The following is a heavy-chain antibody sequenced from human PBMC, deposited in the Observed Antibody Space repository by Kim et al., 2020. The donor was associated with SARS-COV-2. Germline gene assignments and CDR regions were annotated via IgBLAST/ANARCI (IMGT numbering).Heavy chain of an antibody. V-gene: IGHV4-61*01. CDR2: ISDSGNT. CDR3: VGAPNVWYFDY. J-gene: IGHJ4*02. CDR1: GGSVGSGSYY. D-gene: IGHD2-15*01. Sequence: SETLSLTCTVSGGSVGSGSYYWSWIRQPPGKELESMGYISDSGNTFYNPSLRSRVTMSTDTSRSLFFLSLSSVTAADTAFYFCVGAPNVWYFDYWSQGTLVTVSS.